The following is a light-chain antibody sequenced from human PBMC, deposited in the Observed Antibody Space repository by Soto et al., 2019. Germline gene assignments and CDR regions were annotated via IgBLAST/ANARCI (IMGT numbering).Light chain of an antibody. CDR1: QSVLYSSNNRNY. Sequence: DIVMTQCPDSLAVSLGERVTIHCKSSQSVLYSSNNRNYFAWYQQKPGQPPKLLIYWASTRESGVPDRFSGSGSGTDFTLTISSLQAADVAVYYCQQYYSSPFTFGQGTKLEI. J-gene: IGKJ2*01. CDR2: WAS. V-gene: IGKV4-1*01. CDR3: QQYYSSPFT.